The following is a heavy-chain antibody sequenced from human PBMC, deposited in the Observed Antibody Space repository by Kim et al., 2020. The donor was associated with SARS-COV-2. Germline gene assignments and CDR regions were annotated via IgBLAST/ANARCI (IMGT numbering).Heavy chain of an antibody. D-gene: IGHD3-9*01. J-gene: IGHJ4*02. CDR3: AREGDYDILTGCYFDY. CDR1: GGTFSSYT. V-gene: IGHV1-69*04. Sequence: SVKVSCKASGGTFSSYTISWVRQAPGQGLEWMGRIIPILGIANYAQKFQGRVTITADKSTSTAYMELSSLRSEDTAVYYCAREGDYDILTGCYFDYWGQGTLVTVSS. CDR2: IIPILGIA.